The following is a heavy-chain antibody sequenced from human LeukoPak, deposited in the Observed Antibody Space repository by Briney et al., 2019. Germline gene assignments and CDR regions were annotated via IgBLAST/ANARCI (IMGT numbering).Heavy chain of an antibody. CDR1: GFILSSYG. J-gene: IGHJ4*02. Sequence: GGSLRLSCAASGFILSSYGMYWVRQAPGKGLEWVAVIWHDGSAEFYADSVKGRFSISRDDSKNTVYLQMNSLRAEDTALYYCARDSRGGWSGYFDFWGQGTLVTVSS. CDR2: IWHDGSAE. D-gene: IGHD6-19*01. V-gene: IGHV3-33*01. CDR3: ARDSRGGWSGYFDF.